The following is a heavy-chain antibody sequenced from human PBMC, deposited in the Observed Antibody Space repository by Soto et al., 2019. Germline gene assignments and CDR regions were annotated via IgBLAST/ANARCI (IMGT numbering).Heavy chain of an antibody. V-gene: IGHV2-5*02. J-gene: IGHJ4*02. Sequence: QITLKESGPTLVKPTQTLTLTCTFSGFSLSSSGVGVGWIRQPPGKALEWLALIYWDDDKLYSPSLKSRLTLTKDTSKNQVVLTMTNMDPVDTATYYCANSSSYAGFDYWGQGTLVTVSS. CDR1: GFSLSSSGVG. CDR2: IYWDDDK. CDR3: ANSSSYAGFDY. D-gene: IGHD2-2*01.